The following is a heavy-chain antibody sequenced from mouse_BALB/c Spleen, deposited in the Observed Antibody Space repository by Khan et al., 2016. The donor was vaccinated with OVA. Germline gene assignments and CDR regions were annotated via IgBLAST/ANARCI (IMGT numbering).Heavy chain of an antibody. CDR1: GYIFTSYW. V-gene: IGHV1S132*01. CDR3: ARGEALYYFDY. D-gene: IGHD3-2*02. Sequence: VQLQQSGAELVRPGASVKLSCKTSGYIFTSYWIHWVKQRSGQGLEWIARIYPGTDNTYYTEKVKDRATLTADKSSSTAYMQLSSLKSEDSAVYCCARGEALYYFDYWGQGTTLTVSS. J-gene: IGHJ2*01. CDR2: IYPGTDNT.